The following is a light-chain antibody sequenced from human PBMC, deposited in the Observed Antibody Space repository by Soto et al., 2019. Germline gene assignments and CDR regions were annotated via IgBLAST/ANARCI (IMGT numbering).Light chain of an antibody. Sequence: QSVLTQSPSASASLGASVKLTCTLSSGHSSYAIAWHQQQPERGPRYLMKLNSDGSHSKGDGIPDRFSGSSSGAERYLTISSLQSEDEADYSCQTWGTGSHVVFGGGPPLTVL. CDR2: LNSDGSH. J-gene: IGLJ2*01. CDR1: SGHSSYA. CDR3: QTWGTGSHVV. V-gene: IGLV4-69*01.